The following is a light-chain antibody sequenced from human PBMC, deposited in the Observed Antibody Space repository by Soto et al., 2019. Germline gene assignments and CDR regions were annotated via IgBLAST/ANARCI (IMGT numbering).Light chain of an antibody. CDR2: EGS. CDR3: CSYAGSSTSWV. J-gene: IGLJ3*02. V-gene: IGLV2-23*01. CDR1: SSDVGSYNL. Sequence: QSALTQPASVSGSPGQSITISCTGTSSDVGSYNLVSWYQQHPGKAPKLMIYEGSKWPSGVSNRFSGSKSGNTASLTISGLQAGDEADYYCCSYAGSSTSWVFGGGTQLTVL.